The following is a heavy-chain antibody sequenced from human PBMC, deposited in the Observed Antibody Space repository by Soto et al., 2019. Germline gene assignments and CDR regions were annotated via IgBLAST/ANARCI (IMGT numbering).Heavy chain of an antibody. J-gene: IGHJ4*02. V-gene: IGHV3-48*02. CDR3: ARDPHCSGGSCYPSFDY. CDR1: GFTFSSYS. Sequence: PGGSLRLSCAASGFTFSSYSMNWVRQAPGEGLEWVSYISSSSSTIYYADSVKGRFTISRDNAKNSLYLQMNSLRDEDTAVYYCARDPHCSGGSCYPSFDYWGQGTLVTVSS. D-gene: IGHD2-15*01. CDR2: ISSSSSTI.